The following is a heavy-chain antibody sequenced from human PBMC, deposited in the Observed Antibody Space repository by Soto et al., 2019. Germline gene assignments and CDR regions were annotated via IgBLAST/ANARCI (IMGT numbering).Heavy chain of an antibody. Sequence: SETLSLTCTVSGDSISSGGYYWSWIRQHPGKGLEWIGSSYYSGSTYYNPSLKSRVTISIDTSKNQFSLKLSSVTAADTAVFYCAGVALGEPVYWGQGSLVTVS. CDR1: GDSISSGGYY. CDR2: SYYSGST. V-gene: IGHV4-31*03. CDR3: AGVALGEPVY. J-gene: IGHJ4*02. D-gene: IGHD3-16*01.